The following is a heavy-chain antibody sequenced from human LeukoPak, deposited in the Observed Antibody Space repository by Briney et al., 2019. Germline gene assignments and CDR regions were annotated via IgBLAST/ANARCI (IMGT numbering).Heavy chain of an antibody. D-gene: IGHD3-3*01. CDR1: AVTFRSTA. Sequence: GGSLRLSCEVSAVTFRSTAIHWVRQAPGKGLEWVAVVAYDGTNKKIADSVTGRFTVSRDDSNYTLNLQMNSLRPEDTAMYCCATGGKFDFWSGYHIDSWGQGTLVIVSS. J-gene: IGHJ1*01. CDR3: ATGGKFDFWSGYHIDS. CDR2: VAYDGTNK. V-gene: IGHV3-30*04.